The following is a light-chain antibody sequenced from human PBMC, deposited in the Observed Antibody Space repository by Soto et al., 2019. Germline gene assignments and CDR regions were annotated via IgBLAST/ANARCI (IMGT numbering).Light chain of an antibody. CDR2: GAT. Sequence: EIVLTQSPGTLSLSPGERATLSCRASQSVRTNYLAWYQQAPGQAPRLLIYGATGRATGIPDRFSGSGSGTDFTLTISRLETEDFAVYYCQHYGNSPWTFGQGTKVEIK. V-gene: IGKV3-20*01. J-gene: IGKJ1*01. CDR3: QHYGNSPWT. CDR1: QSVRTNY.